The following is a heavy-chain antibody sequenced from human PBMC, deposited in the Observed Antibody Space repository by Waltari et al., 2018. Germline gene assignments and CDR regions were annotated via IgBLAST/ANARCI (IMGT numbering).Heavy chain of an antibody. CDR1: GFVFGSFE. Sequence: DVQLVESGGALVQPGGSLRLSCVASGFVFGSFEMNWVRQAPGKGPEWVSYISSAARTIYYADSVKGRFTISRDNAKNVLYLQMNSLGAEDTGVYYCARDQGPAGFNWFDPWGQGTLVTVSS. CDR2: ISSAARTI. V-gene: IGHV3-48*03. CDR3: ARDQGPAGFNWFDP. D-gene: IGHD3-10*01. J-gene: IGHJ5*02.